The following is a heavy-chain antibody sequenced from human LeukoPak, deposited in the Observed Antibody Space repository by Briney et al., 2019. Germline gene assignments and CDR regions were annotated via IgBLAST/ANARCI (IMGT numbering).Heavy chain of an antibody. CDR2: ISWDGGST. V-gene: IGHV3-43D*03. Sequence: GGSLRLSCAASGFTFSSYAMSWVRQAPGKGLEWVSLISWDGGSTYYADSVKGRFTISRDNSKNSLYLQMNSLRAEDTALYYCAKDTRRYHSGGLPDVWGKGTTVTVSS. D-gene: IGHD2-15*01. CDR3: AKDTRRYHSGGLPDV. J-gene: IGHJ6*04. CDR1: GFTFSSYA.